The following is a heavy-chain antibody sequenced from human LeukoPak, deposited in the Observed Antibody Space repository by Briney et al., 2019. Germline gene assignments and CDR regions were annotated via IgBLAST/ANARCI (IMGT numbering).Heavy chain of an antibody. CDR3: AKGRDGGY. J-gene: IGHJ4*02. V-gene: IGHV3-23*01. D-gene: IGHD5-24*01. CDR1: GFTFSIYA. Sequence: PGESLRLPCAASGFTFSIYAMSWVRQAPGKGLEWVSGISGSGGSTYYADSVKGRFTISRDNAKNTLYMQMSSLRAEDTAVYYCAKGRDGGYWGQGTLVTVSS. CDR2: ISGSGGST.